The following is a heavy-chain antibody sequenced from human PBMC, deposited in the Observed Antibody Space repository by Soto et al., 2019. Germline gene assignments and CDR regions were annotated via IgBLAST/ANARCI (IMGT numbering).Heavy chain of an antibody. D-gene: IGHD4-17*01. CDR3: ARVDYGDYGWYFDL. V-gene: IGHV3-53*01. CDR2: IYSGGTT. Sequence: GGSLRLSCAASGFTFSSCAMGWVRQAPGKGLEWVSVIYSGGTTSYADSVKGRFTISRDNSKDILYLQMNSLRAEDTAVYYCARVDYGDYGWYFDLWGRGTLVTVSS. J-gene: IGHJ2*01. CDR1: GFTFSSCA.